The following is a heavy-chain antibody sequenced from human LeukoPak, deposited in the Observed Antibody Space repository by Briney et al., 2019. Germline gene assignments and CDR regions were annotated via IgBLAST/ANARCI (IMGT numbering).Heavy chain of an antibody. V-gene: IGHV1-2*02. CDR3: ARDRGSGWFPDDY. J-gene: IGHJ4*02. CDR2: INPNNGGT. CDR1: GYTFTRYY. Sequence: ASVKVSCKASGYTFTRYYIHWVRQAPGQGLEWMGWINPNNGGTNYAQKFQGRVTMTRDTSISTAYMELSRLTSDDTAVYYCARDRGSGWFPDDYWGQGTLVTVAS. D-gene: IGHD6-19*01.